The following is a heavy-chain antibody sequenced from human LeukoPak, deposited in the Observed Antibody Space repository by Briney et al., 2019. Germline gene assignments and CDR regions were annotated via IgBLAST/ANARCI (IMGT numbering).Heavy chain of an antibody. V-gene: IGHV3-30*04. CDR1: GFTFSSYA. CDR3: ARDHYDSSGYGPFDY. D-gene: IGHD3-22*01. CDR2: ISYDGSNK. J-gene: IGHJ4*02. Sequence: LPGRSLRLSCAASGFTFSSYAMHWVRQAPGKGLEWVAVISYDGSNKYYADSVKGRFTISRDNSKNTLYLQMNSLRAEDTAVYYCARDHYDSSGYGPFDYWGQGTLVTVSS.